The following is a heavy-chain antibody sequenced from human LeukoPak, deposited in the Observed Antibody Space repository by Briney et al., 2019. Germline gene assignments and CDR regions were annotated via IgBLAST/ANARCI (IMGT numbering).Heavy chain of an antibody. J-gene: IGHJ1*01. CDR3: ATTVSAGTYRYFQH. CDR2: INAGNGNT. V-gene: IGHV1-3*01. D-gene: IGHD6-13*01. CDR1: GYIFTTYA. Sequence: ASVKVSCEASGYIFTTYAMHWVRQAPGQSLEWMGWINAGNGNTKYLQKFQGRVTITRDTSANIAYMELSSLRSEDTAVYYCATTVSAGTYRYFQHWGQGTLVTVSS.